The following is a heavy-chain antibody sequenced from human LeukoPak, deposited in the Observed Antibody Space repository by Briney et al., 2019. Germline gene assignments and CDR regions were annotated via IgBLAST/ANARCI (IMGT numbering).Heavy chain of an antibody. CDR3: AREGVFDSSGYNDALDI. CDR2: IYSGGNT. V-gene: IGHV3-53*01. J-gene: IGHJ3*02. Sequence: GGSLRLSCAASGFSVSSKYMSWVRQAPGKGLEWVSVIYSGGNTKYADSVKGRFTISRDNSKNTLYLQMNSLRAEDTAVYYCAREGVFDSSGYNDALDIWGQGTMVTVSS. CDR1: GFSVSSKY. D-gene: IGHD3-22*01.